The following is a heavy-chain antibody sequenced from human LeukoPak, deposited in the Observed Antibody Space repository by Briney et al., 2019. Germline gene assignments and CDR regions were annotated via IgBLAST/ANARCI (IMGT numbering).Heavy chain of an antibody. Sequence: SETLSLTCSVSGGSISSSSFYWGWIRQPPGKGLEWIGSIYYSGSTYYNPSLKSRVTISVDTSKNQSSLKLSSVTAADTAVYYCARFADYYYYYMDVWGKGTTVTVSS. J-gene: IGHJ6*03. V-gene: IGHV4-39*01. CDR1: GGSISSSSFY. CDR2: IYYSGST. CDR3: ARFADYYYYYMDV.